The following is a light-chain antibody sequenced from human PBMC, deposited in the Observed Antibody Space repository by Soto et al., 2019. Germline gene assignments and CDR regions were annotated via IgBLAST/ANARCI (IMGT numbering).Light chain of an antibody. J-gene: IGLJ1*01. V-gene: IGLV2-14*01. CDR3: NSYRSSSILV. Sequence: QSVLTQPASVSGSPGQSITISCTGTSIDVGAYNYVSWYQHHPGRAPKLILFQVSNRPSGVSNRFSGSKSGNTASLTISGLQAEDEADYYCNSYRSSSILVFGTGTKLTVL. CDR2: QVS. CDR1: SIDVGAYNY.